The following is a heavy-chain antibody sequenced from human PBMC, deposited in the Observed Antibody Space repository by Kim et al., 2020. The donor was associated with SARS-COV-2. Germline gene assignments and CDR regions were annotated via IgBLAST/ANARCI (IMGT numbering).Heavy chain of an antibody. D-gene: IGHD4-17*01. CDR3: SRDRASVRYWFYP. V-gene: IGHV3-33*01. CDR1: GFTFSSYG. Sequence: GGSLRLSCAASGFTFSSYGMHWVRQAPGKGLEWVAVICYDGRNKYYAASVKSRFTISSDDSKNTLYLQMNSLRAEDTAVYYYSRDRASVRYWFYPGGRG. CDR2: ICYDGRNK. J-gene: IGHJ5*02.